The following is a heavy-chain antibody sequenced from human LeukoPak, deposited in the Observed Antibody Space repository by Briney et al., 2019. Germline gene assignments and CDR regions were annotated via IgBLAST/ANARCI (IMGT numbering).Heavy chain of an antibody. V-gene: IGHV3-23*01. J-gene: IGHJ3*02. CDR1: GFTFSSYA. Sequence: PGGSLRLSCAASGFTFSSYAMSWVRQAPGKGLEWVSAISANSGSAYYADSVKGRFTISRDNSKNTLYLQMNSLGAEDTAVYYCTPRAGEGFHIWGQGTMVTVSS. D-gene: IGHD3-16*01. CDR2: ISANSGSA. CDR3: TPRAGEGFHI.